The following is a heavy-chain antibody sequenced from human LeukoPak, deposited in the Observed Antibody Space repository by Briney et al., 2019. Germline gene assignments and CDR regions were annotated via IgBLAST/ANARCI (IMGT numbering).Heavy chain of an antibody. Sequence: GGSLRLSCAASGFTFSSYSMNWVRQAPGKGLEWVAVIWYDGSNKYYADSVKGRFTIPRDNSKNTLYLQMNSLRAEDTAVYYCARDLSPPTIWPRHYGMDVWGQGTTVTVSS. CDR3: ARDLSPPTIWPRHYGMDV. CDR1: GFTFSSYS. J-gene: IGHJ6*02. CDR2: IWYDGSNK. V-gene: IGHV3-33*08. D-gene: IGHD4/OR15-4a*01.